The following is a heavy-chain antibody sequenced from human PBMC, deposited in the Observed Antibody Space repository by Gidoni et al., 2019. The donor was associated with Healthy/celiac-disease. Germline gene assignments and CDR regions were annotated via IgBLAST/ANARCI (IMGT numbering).Heavy chain of an antibody. D-gene: IGHD2-15*01. CDR1: GGSFSGYY. CDR2: INHSGST. CDR3: ARGRYCSY. J-gene: IGHJ4*02. V-gene: IGHV4-34*01. Sequence: QVQLQQWGAGLLKPSETLSLTCAVYGGSFSGYYWSWIRQPPGKGLEWIGKINHSGSTNYNPSLKSRVTISVDTSKNQFSLKLSSVTAADTAVYYCARGRYCSYWGQGTLVTVSS.